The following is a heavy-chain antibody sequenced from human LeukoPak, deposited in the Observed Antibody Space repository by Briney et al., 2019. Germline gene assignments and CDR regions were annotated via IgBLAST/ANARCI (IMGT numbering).Heavy chain of an antibody. CDR2: VSGSGSVT. Sequence: GGSLRLSCAASGFTFSSYAMTWVRQPPGKGLEWVSAVSGSGSVTYYTDSVKGRFTISRDNSKNTLYLQMNSLRAEDTAVYYCATRITAAGFDYWGQGTLVTVSS. CDR1: GFTFSSYA. V-gene: IGHV3-23*01. D-gene: IGHD6-13*01. J-gene: IGHJ4*02. CDR3: ATRITAAGFDY.